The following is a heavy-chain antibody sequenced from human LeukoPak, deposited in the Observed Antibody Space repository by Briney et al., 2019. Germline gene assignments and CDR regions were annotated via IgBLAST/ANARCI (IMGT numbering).Heavy chain of an antibody. Sequence: GGSLRLSCAASGFTFSSYAMSWVRQAPGKGLEWVSYISDSSRAKYYADSVKGRFTISRDNAKNTLNLQMNSLRAEDTAIYFCARESGFVRDWGPGTLVTVSS. CDR2: ISDSSRAK. V-gene: IGHV3-48*01. D-gene: IGHD5-12*01. J-gene: IGHJ4*02. CDR1: GFTFSSYA. CDR3: ARESGFVRD.